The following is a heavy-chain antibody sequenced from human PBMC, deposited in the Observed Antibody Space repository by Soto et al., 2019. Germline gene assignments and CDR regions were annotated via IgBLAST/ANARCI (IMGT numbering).Heavy chain of an antibody. Sequence: QVQLVESGGGLVKPGGSLRLSCAASGFTFSDYYMSWIRQAPGKGLEWVSYISSSGSTIYYADSVKGRFTISRDNAKNSLSLQMNSLRAEDTAVYYCARDEDSSSWSYYYYYYGMDVWGQGTTVTVSS. J-gene: IGHJ6*02. CDR1: GFTFSDYY. CDR2: ISSSGSTI. CDR3: ARDEDSSSWSYYYYYYGMDV. D-gene: IGHD6-13*01. V-gene: IGHV3-11*01.